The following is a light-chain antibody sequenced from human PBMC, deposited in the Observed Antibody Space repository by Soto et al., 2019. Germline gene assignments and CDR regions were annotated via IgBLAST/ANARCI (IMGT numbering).Light chain of an antibody. Sequence: QSVLTQPRSVSGSPGQSVTISCTGTSSDVGGYNYVSWYQHHPGKAPKLIIYDVSKRPSGVPDRFSGSKSGNTASLTISGLQAEEEADYYCCSYAGRCTVYVFGAGTKLTVL. CDR1: SSDVGGYNY. CDR2: DVS. V-gene: IGLV2-11*01. CDR3: CSYAGRCTVYV. J-gene: IGLJ1*01.